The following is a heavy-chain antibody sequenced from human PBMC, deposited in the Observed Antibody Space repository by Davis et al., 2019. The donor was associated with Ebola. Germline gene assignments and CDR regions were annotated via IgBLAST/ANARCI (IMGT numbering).Heavy chain of an antibody. J-gene: IGHJ2*01. V-gene: IGHV3-23*01. Sequence: GESLKISCVASGFAFNNYAMSWVRQAPGKGLEWVSGISANGESPNYADSVKGRFTVSRDNSKNTMYLQMNSLRAEDTAVFHCAKGTASGWSTGYFDLWGRGTLVTVSS. CDR3: AKGTASGWSTGYFDL. CDR2: ISANGESP. CDR1: GFAFNNYA. D-gene: IGHD6-19*01.